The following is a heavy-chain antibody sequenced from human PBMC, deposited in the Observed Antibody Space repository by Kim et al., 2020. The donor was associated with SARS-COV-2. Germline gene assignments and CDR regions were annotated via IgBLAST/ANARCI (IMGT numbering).Heavy chain of an antibody. D-gene: IGHD2-2*01. Sequence: RFTISRDNAKNSLYLQMNSLRAEDTAVYYCARDTDCSSTSCYLEPEVGSYWGQGTLVTVSS. CDR3: ARDTDCSSTSCYLEPEVGSY. J-gene: IGHJ4*02. V-gene: IGHV3-11*06.